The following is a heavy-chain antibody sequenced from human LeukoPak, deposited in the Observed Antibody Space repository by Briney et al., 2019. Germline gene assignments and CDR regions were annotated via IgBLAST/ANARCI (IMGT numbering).Heavy chain of an antibody. CDR1: GRYW. V-gene: IGHV3-74*01. Sequence: PGGSLRLSWAASGRYWMHWVRQAPGKGLVWVSHINSDGSWTSYADSVKGRFTISRDNAKNSLYLQMNNLRVEDTAMYYCAGGTGFIIKDWGQGTLVTVSS. D-gene: IGHD3-9*01. CDR2: INSDGSWT. CDR3: AGGTGFIIKD. J-gene: IGHJ4*02.